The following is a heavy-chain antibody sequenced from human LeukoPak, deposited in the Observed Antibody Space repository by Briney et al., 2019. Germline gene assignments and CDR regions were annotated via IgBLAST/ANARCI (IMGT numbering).Heavy chain of an antibody. CDR3: ARDYPFVDY. CDR2: ISSSSSSTI. Sequence: PGRSLRLSCAASGFTFSSYEMNWVRQAPGKGLEWVSYISSSSSSTIYYADSVKGRFTISRDNAKNSLYLQMNSLRDEDTAVYYGARDYPFVDYWGQGTLVTVSS. CDR1: GFTFSSYE. V-gene: IGHV3-48*02. J-gene: IGHJ4*02.